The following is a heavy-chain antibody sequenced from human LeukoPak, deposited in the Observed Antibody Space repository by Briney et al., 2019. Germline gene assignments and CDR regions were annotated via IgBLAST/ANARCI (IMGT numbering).Heavy chain of an antibody. CDR1: GFGFSNFW. D-gene: IGHD6-6*01. CDR2: IKTDESIT. Sequence: PGGSLRLSCAASGFGFSNFWMHWVRQAPGKGLEWVSRIKTDESITAYADSVKGRFTISRDNAKNTLYLHMNSLKGEDTATYFCTREADPAFSASSSPDFWGQGIPVTVS. CDR3: TREADPAFSASSSPDF. V-gene: IGHV3-74*01. J-gene: IGHJ4*02.